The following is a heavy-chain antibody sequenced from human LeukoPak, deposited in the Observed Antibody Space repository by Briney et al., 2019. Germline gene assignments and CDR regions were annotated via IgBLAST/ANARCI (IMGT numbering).Heavy chain of an antibody. J-gene: IGHJ4*02. CDR1: GYSFTSYW. CDR2: IYPGDSDT. D-gene: IGHD3-3*01. Sequence: GESLKISCKGSGYSFTSYWIGWVRQMPGKGLEWMGVIYPGDSDTRYSPSFQGQVTISADKSISTAYLQWSSLKASDTAIYYCARHSLSSTAWRGYWDFDYWGQGTLVTVSS. CDR3: ARHSLSSTAWRGYWDFDY. V-gene: IGHV5-51*01.